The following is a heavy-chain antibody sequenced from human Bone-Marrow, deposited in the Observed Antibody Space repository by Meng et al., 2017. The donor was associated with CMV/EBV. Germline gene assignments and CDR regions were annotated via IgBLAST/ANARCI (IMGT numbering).Heavy chain of an antibody. J-gene: IGHJ4*02. CDR2: INSDGSST. V-gene: IGHV3-74*01. CDR1: GFTFSSYW. Sequence: GGSLRLSCAASGFTFSSYWMHWVRQAPGKGLMWVSRINSDGSSTSYADSVKGRFTISRDNAKNTLYLQMNSLRAEDTAVYYCARVYGGNSGLDYWGQGTLVTVSS. D-gene: IGHD4-23*01. CDR3: ARVYGGNSGLDY.